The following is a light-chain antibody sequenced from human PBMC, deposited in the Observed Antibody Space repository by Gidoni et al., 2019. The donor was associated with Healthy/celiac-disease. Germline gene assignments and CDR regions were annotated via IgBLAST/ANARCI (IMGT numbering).Light chain of an antibody. CDR1: SSNIGSNT. V-gene: IGLV1-44*01. Sequence: QSVLTQPPSASGTPGQRVTISCSGSSSNIGSNTVNWYQQLPGTAPKLLIYSNNQRPSGVPDRFSGSKSGTSASRAISGLQSGDEADYYCAAWDDSLNVVVFGGGTKLTVL. CDR3: AAWDDSLNVVV. J-gene: IGLJ2*01. CDR2: SNN.